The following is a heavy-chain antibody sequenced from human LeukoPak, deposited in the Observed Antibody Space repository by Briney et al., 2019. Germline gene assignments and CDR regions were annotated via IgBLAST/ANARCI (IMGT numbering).Heavy chain of an antibody. CDR2: ISGSGGST. J-gene: IGHJ4*02. CDR1: GFTVSSNY. CDR3: AKRTAIAGPYFDY. Sequence: GGSLRLSCAASGFTVSSNYMSWVRQSPGKGLEWVSAISGSGGSTYYADSVKGRFTISRDTSKNALYLQMNSLRAEDTAVYYCAKRTAIAGPYFDYWGQGTLVTVSS. D-gene: IGHD2/OR15-2a*01. V-gene: IGHV3-23*01.